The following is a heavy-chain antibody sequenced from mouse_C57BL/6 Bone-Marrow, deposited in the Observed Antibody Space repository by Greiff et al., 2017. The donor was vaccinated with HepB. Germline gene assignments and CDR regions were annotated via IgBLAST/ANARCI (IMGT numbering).Heavy chain of an antibody. Sequence: EVKLVESGGGLVQPGGSLKLSCAASGFTFSDYYMYWVRQTPEKRLEWVAYISNGGGSTYYPDTVKGRFTISRDNAKNTLYLQMSRLKSEDTAMYYCARRYYYWYFDVWGTGTTVTVSS. V-gene: IGHV5-12*01. CDR3: ARRYYYWYFDV. D-gene: IGHD1-1*01. J-gene: IGHJ1*03. CDR1: GFTFSDYY. CDR2: ISNGGGST.